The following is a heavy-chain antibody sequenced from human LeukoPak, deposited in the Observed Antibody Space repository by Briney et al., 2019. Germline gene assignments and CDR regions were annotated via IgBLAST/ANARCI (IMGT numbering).Heavy chain of an antibody. CDR3: ARDRYFNWGSYYGMDV. CDR2: IYHSGST. D-gene: IGHD7-27*01. J-gene: IGHJ6*02. Sequence: SETLSLTCTASGGSISSGGYYWSWIRQPPGKGLEWIGYIYHSGSTYYNPSLKSRVTISVDRSKNQFSLKLSSVTAADTAVYYCARDRYFNWGSYYGMDVWGQGTTVTVSS. V-gene: IGHV4-30-2*01. CDR1: GGSISSGGYY.